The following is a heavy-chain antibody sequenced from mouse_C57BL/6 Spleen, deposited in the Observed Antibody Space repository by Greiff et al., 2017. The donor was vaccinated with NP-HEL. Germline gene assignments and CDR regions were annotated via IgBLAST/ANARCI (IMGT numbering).Heavy chain of an antibody. J-gene: IGHJ1*03. CDR2: ISYDGSN. CDR1: GYSITSGYY. D-gene: IGHD2-4*01. V-gene: IGHV3-6*01. Sequence: VQLKESGPGLVKPSQSLSLTCSVTGYSITSGYYWNWIRQFPGNKLEWMGYISYDGSNNYNPSLKNRISITRDTSKNQFFLKLNSVTTEDTATYYCARAPYDYDGYFDVWGTGTTVTVSS. CDR3: ARAPYDYDGYFDV.